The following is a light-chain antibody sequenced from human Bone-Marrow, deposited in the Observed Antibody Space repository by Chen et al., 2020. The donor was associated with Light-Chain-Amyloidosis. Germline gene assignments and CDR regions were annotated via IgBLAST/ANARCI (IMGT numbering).Light chain of an antibody. V-gene: IGLV2-14*01. Sequence: QSALTQPASVSGSPGQSITISCTGTSSDVGGDYHVSWYQQHPGKAPKLMIYEVTNRPSWVPDRFSGSRSDNTASLTISWLQTEDEADYFCSSYTITNTLVFGSGTRVTVL. CDR1: SSDVGGDYH. CDR2: EVT. J-gene: IGLJ1*01. CDR3: SSYTITNTLV.